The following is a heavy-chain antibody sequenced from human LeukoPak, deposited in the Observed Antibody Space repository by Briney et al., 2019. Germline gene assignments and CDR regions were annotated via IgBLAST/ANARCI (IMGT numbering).Heavy chain of an antibody. Sequence: GGSLRLSCTASGFTFGDYAMSWFRQAPGKGLEWVGFIRSKAYGGTTEYAASVKGRFTISRDDSKSIAYLQMNSLKTEDTAVYYCTRDRYSSGWYFDYWGQGTLVTVSS. CDR3: TRDRYSSGWYFDY. CDR1: GFTFGDYA. CDR2: IRSKAYGGTT. J-gene: IGHJ4*02. D-gene: IGHD6-19*01. V-gene: IGHV3-49*03.